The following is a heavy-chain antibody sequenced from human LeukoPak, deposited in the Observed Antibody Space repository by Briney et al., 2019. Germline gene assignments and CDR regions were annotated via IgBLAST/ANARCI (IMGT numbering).Heavy chain of an antibody. Sequence: GASVKVSCKASGYTFGDFYLHWVRQAPGQGLEWLGWINTNTGDPTYAQGFTGRFVFSLDTSVSTAYLQIRSLRSEDTAVYYCVRENWNDAPFFDYWGQGTLVTVPS. V-gene: IGHV7-4-1*01. CDR1: GYTFGDFY. CDR3: VRENWNDAPFFDY. CDR2: INTNTGDP. J-gene: IGHJ4*02. D-gene: IGHD1-1*01.